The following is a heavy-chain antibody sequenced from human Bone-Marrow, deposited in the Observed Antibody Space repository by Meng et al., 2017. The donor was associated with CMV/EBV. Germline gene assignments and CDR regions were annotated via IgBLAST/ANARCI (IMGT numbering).Heavy chain of an antibody. D-gene: IGHD2-2*01. V-gene: IGHV3-48*03. J-gene: IGHJ4*02. CDR3: ARDRGAYCSSTSCSTFDY. Sequence: GESLKISCAASGFTFSSYEMNWVRQAPGKGLEWVSYISSSGSTIYYADSVKGRFTISRDNAKNSLYLQMNSLRAEDTAVYYCARDRGAYCSSTSCSTFDYWGQGILVTVSS. CDR2: ISSSGSTI. CDR1: GFTFSSYE.